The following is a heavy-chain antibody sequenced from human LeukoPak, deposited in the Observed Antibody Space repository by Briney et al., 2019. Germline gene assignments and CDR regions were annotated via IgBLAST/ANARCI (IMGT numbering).Heavy chain of an antibody. CDR2: IYYSGST. J-gene: IGHJ4*02. D-gene: IGHD7-27*01. Sequence: PSETLSLTCAVYGGSFSSYYWSWIRQPPGKGLEWIGYIYYSGSTNYNPSLKSRVTISVDTSKNQFSLKLSSVTAADTAVYYCASFLGTLGSFDYWGQGTLVTVSS. CDR3: ASFLGTLGSFDY. CDR1: GGSFSSYY. V-gene: IGHV4-59*08.